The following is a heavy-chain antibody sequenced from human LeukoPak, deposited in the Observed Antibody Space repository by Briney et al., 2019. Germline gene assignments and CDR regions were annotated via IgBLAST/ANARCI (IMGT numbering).Heavy chain of an antibody. CDR2: INHSGST. V-gene: IGHV4-34*01. CDR3: ARGSIYDY. Sequence: SETLSLTCAVYGGSFSGYYWSWIRQPPGKGLEWIGEINHSGSTNYNPSLKSRVTISVDTSKNQFSLKLSSVTAADTAVYYCARGSIYDYWGQGTLVTVSS. D-gene: IGHD3-9*01. CDR1: GGSFSGYY. J-gene: IGHJ4*02.